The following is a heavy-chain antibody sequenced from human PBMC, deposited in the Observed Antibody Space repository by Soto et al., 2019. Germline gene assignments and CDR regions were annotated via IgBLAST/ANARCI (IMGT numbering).Heavy chain of an antibody. CDR1: GGSISSSTYY. V-gene: IGHV4-39*01. CDR3: ASVRSYSYYYYGMDV. J-gene: IGHJ6*02. Sequence: PSETLSLACTVSGGSISSSTYYWGWIRQPPGKGLDWIGNLYYSGNTYYAPSLKSRVTISVDSSKNQFSLKLNSVTAADTAVYYCASVRSYSYYYYGMDVWGQGTTVTVSS. CDR2: LYYSGNT.